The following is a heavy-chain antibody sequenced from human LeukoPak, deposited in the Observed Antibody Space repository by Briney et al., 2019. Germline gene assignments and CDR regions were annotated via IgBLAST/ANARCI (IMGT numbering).Heavy chain of an antibody. Sequence: SETLSLTCTVSGGSISTYYWSWIRQPPEKGLEWLGYIYYTGSTNYNPSLESRVTISVDTPKNQFSLRMTSVTAADTAVYYCARGYGVVISTPYYYGMDVWGQGTTVTVSS. CDR3: ARGYGVVISTPYYYGMDV. J-gene: IGHJ6*02. CDR1: GGSISTYY. CDR2: IYYTGST. D-gene: IGHD3-3*01. V-gene: IGHV4-59*01.